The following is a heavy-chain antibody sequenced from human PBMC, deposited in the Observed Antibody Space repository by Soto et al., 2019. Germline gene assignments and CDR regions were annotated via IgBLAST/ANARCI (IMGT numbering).Heavy chain of an antibody. D-gene: IGHD3-3*01. CDR1: GFTFSSYW. J-gene: IGHJ3*02. Sequence: GGSLRLSCAASGFTFSSYWMHWVRQAPGKGLVWVSRINSDGSSTSYADSVKGRFTISRDNAKNTLYLQMNSLRAEDTAVYYCARVWSGYYDAFDIWGQGTMVTVSS. V-gene: IGHV3-74*01. CDR3: ARVWSGYYDAFDI. CDR2: INSDGSST.